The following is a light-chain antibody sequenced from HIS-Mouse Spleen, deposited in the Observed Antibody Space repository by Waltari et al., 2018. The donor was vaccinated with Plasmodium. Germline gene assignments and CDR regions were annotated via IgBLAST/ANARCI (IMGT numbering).Light chain of an antibody. CDR1: QSISSW. V-gene: IGKV1-5*03. J-gene: IGKJ1*01. CDR2: KAA. CDR3: QQYNSYSWT. Sequence: DIQMTQSPSTLSASVGDRVTITCRASQSISSWLAWYQQKPGKAAKLLIYKAASLESGVPSRFSGSGSGTEFTITISSLQPDDFATYYCQQYNSYSWTFGQGTKVEIK.